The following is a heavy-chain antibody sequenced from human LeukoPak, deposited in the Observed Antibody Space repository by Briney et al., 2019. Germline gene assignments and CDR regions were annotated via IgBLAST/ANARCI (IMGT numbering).Heavy chain of an antibody. Sequence: SETLSLTCTVSGGSISSYYWSWIRQPPGKGLECIVYIYYSGSTNYNPSLKSRVTISVDTSKNQFSLKLSSVTAADTAVYYCAGGFPSAHNWFDSWGQGTLVTVSS. V-gene: IGHV4-59*01. J-gene: IGHJ5*01. CDR3: AGGFPSAHNWFDS. CDR1: GGSISSYY. CDR2: IYYSGST. D-gene: IGHD3-10*01.